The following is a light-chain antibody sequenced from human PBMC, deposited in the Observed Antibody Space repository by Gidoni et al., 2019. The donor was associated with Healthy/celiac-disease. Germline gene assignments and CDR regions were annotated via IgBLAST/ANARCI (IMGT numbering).Light chain of an antibody. Sequence: EIVLTQSPATLSLSPGERATLSCRASQSVSSYVAWYQQKPGQAPRLLIYDASNRATGIPARFSGSGSGTDFNFTISSLEPEDFAVYYCQQRSNWSPGLTFGGGTKVEIK. CDR1: QSVSSY. CDR3: QQRSNWSPGLT. V-gene: IGKV3-11*01. CDR2: DAS. J-gene: IGKJ4*01.